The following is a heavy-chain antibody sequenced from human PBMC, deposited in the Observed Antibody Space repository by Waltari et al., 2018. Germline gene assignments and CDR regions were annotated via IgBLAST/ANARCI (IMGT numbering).Heavy chain of an antibody. D-gene: IGHD1-1*01. V-gene: IGHV3-7*03. CDR2: IKGDGSET. J-gene: IGHJ4*02. CDR1: GFTFRHYW. CDR3: TGWMGTVHND. Sequence: EVQLVESGGGLVQPGGSLRLSCAASGFTFRHYWMSWIRQTPGKGLEWVAHIKGDGSETYYVDSVKGRFTISRDNDKNSVYLQMTSLRAEDTAVFYCTGWMGTVHNDWGQGTVVTVSS.